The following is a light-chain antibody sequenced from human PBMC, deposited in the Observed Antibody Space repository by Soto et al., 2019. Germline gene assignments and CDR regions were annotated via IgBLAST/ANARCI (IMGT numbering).Light chain of an antibody. V-gene: IGKV3-20*01. J-gene: IGKJ1*01. Sequence: PRERATLTCRASQSVSSNFLAWYQQRPGQAPRLLIYGAANRVTGIPDRFSGSGSGTDFTLTISRLEPEDFAVYYCQQYVSSGTFGQGAMVDI. CDR2: GAA. CDR3: QQYVSSGT. CDR1: QSVSSNF.